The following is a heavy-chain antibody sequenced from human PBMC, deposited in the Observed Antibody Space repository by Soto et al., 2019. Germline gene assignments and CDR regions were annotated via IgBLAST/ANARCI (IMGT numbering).Heavy chain of an antibody. J-gene: IGHJ4*02. Sequence: QVQLVQSGAEVKRPGSSVKVSCKASGDTFTFYSINWVRQAPGLGLEWMGRINPILSMSNYAQSLQGRVTMTADKSTSTAYMELSSLRSEYTASYYCASSYGSGYRAFDYWGQGALVTVAS. V-gene: IGHV1-69*02. CDR2: INPILSMS. CDR1: GDTFTFYS. D-gene: IGHD3-10*01. CDR3: ASSYGSGYRAFDY.